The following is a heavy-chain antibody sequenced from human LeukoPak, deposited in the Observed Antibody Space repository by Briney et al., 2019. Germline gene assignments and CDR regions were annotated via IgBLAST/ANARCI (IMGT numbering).Heavy chain of an antibody. Sequence: GRSLRLSCAASGFTFSSYAMHWVRQAPGKGLEWVAVISYDGNNKYYADSVKGRFTISRDNSKNTLYLQMNSLRAEDTAVYYCARGSYYYDSSGLDYWGQGTLVTVSS. J-gene: IGHJ4*02. CDR1: GFTFSSYA. CDR3: ARGSYYYDSSGLDY. D-gene: IGHD3-22*01. CDR2: ISYDGNNK. V-gene: IGHV3-30*04.